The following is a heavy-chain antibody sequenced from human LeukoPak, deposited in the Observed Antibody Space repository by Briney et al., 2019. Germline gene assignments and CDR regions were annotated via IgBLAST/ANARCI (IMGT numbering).Heavy chain of an antibody. D-gene: IGHD5-12*01. CDR1: GISFNNYG. Sequence: GGSLRLSCAASGISFNNYGMSWVRQAPGKGLEWVSSISNGGHHTYYADSVRGRFTISRDNSKNTLYLQMDSLRAADTAVYYCTKVISSYSGYDSYWGQGTLVTVSS. V-gene: IGHV3-23*01. CDR2: ISNGGHHT. CDR3: TKVISSYSGYDSY. J-gene: IGHJ4*02.